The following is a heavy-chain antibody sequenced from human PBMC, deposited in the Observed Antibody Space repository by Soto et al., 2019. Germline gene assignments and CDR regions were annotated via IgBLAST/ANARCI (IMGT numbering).Heavy chain of an antibody. D-gene: IGHD5-18*01. CDR1: GFTFSSYA. V-gene: IGHV3-30-3*01. CDR2: ISYDGSNK. J-gene: IGHJ6*02. Sequence: QVQLVESGGGVVQPGRSLRLSCAASGFTFSSYAMHWVRRAPGKGLEWVAVISYDGSNKYYADSVKGRFTISRDNSKNTLYLQMNSLRAEDTAVYYCAREQQRDTAMVLDVWGQGTTVTVSS. CDR3: AREQQRDTAMVLDV.